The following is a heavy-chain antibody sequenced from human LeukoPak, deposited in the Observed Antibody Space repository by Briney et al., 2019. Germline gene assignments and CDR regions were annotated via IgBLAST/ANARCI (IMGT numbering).Heavy chain of an antibody. CDR2: ISGSGGST. V-gene: IGHV3-23*01. CDR3: AKGGYCSGGSCYNWFDP. D-gene: IGHD2-15*01. Sequence: GGSPRLSCAASGFTLSSYAMSWVRQAPGKGLEWVSAISGSGGSTYYADSVKGRFTISRDNSKNTLYLQMNSLRAEDTAVYYCAKGGYCSGGSCYNWFDPWGQGTLVTVSS. CDR1: GFTLSSYA. J-gene: IGHJ5*02.